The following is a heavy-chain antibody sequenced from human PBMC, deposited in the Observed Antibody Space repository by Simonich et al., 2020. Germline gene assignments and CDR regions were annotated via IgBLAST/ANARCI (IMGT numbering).Heavy chain of an antibody. D-gene: IGHD3-22*01. J-gene: IGHJ4*02. Sequence: QVQLVQSGAEVKKTGASVKVSCKASGYTFTGYYMHWVRQAPGQGLEGMGWFNPTTGGTNDAQKFQGSGPMTRDTSSSTASMELSRLRSDDTAVYYCARSTPKPRTYASSGYYFDYWGQGTLVTVSS. V-gene: IGHV1-2*02. CDR1: GYTFTGYY. CDR3: ARSTPKPRTYASSGYYFDY. CDR2: FNPTTGGT.